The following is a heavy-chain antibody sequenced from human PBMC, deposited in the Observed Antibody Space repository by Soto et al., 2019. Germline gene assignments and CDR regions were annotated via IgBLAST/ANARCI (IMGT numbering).Heavy chain of an antibody. CDR3: ARAPMVRGVIGWFDP. Sequence: PSETLSLTCAVSGGPISSGGYSWSWIRQPPGKGLEWIGYIYHSGSTYYNPSLKSRVTISVDRSKNQFSLKLSSVTAADTAVYYCARAPMVRGVIGWFDPWGQGTLVTVSS. J-gene: IGHJ5*02. V-gene: IGHV4-30-2*01. D-gene: IGHD3-10*01. CDR2: IYHSGST. CDR1: GGPISSGGYS.